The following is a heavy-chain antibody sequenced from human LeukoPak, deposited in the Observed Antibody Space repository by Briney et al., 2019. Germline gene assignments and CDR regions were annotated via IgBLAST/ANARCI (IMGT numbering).Heavy chain of an antibody. CDR3: ASGPPHGYSYGSTYFDY. J-gene: IGHJ4*02. CDR2: INPNSGGT. D-gene: IGHD5-18*01. Sequence: ASVTVSCKASGYTFTGYYMHWVRQAPGQGLEWMGWINPNSGGTNYAQKFQGRVTMTRDTSISTAYMELSRLRSDDTAVYYCASGPPHGYSYGSTYFDYWGQGTLVTVSS. V-gene: IGHV1-2*02. CDR1: GYTFTGYY.